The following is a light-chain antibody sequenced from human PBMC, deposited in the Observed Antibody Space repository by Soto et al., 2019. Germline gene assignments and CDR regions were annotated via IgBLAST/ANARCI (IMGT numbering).Light chain of an antibody. CDR2: LNSDGSH. V-gene: IGLV4-69*01. CDR3: QTWGTVV. J-gene: IGLJ2*01. Sequence: QLVLTQSPSASASLGASVKLTCTLSSGHSSYAIAWHQQQPEKGPRYLMKLNSDGSHSKGDGIPDRFSGSSSGAERYLTISSLQSEDEADYYCQTWGTVVFGGGTKLTFL. CDR1: SGHSSYA.